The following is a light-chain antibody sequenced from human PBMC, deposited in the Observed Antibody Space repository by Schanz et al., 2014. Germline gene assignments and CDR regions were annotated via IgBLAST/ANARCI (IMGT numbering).Light chain of an antibody. J-gene: IGKJ4*01. CDR1: QSVSNY. CDR3: QHRSNWPT. V-gene: IGKV3-11*01. Sequence: EIVLTQSPATLSLSPGERATLSCRASQSVSNYLAWYQQKPGQAPRLLLYDASNRGTGIPARFSGSGSGTDFTLTISSLEPEDFAVYYCQHRSNWPTFGGGTKLEIK. CDR2: DAS.